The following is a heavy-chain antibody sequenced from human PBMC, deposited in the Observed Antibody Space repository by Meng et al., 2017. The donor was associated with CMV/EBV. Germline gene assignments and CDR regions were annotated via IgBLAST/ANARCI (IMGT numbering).Heavy chain of an antibody. CDR3: ARDGGYDSSGNRMGTFDY. CDR1: GFTFSSYS. CDR2: ISSSSSYI. D-gene: IGHD3-22*01. V-gene: IGHV3-21*01. Sequence: GGSLRLSCAASGFTFSSYSMNWVRQAPGKGLEWVSSISSSSSYIYYADSVKGRFTISRDNAKNSLYLQMNSLRAEDTAVYYCARDGGYDSSGNRMGTFDYRGQGTLVTVSS. J-gene: IGHJ4*02.